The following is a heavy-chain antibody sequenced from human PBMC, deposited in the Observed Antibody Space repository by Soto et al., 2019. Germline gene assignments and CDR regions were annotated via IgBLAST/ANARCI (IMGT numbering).Heavy chain of an antibody. Sequence: QVQLVESGGGVVQPGRSLRLSCAASGFTFSSYGMHWVRQAPGKGLEWVAVIWYDGSNKYYADSVKGRFTISRDNSKNTLYLQMNSLRAEDTAVYYCARAYYGEHDDAFDIWGQGTMVTVSS. J-gene: IGHJ3*02. D-gene: IGHD4-17*01. CDR2: IWYDGSNK. CDR3: ARAYYGEHDDAFDI. CDR1: GFTFSSYG. V-gene: IGHV3-33*01.